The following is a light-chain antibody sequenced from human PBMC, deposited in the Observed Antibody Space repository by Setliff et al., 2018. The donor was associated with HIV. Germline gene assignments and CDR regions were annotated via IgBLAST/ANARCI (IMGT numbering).Light chain of an antibody. J-gene: IGLJ1*01. CDR1: SSDVGSYNL. CDR3: CSYAGSRIFYV. CDR2: EVS. Sequence: QSALTQPGSVSGSPGQSITISCTGTSSDVGSYNLVSWYQQHPGKAPKLMIYEVSKRPSGVSNRFSGSKSGNTASLTISGLQAEDEADYYCCSYAGSRIFYVFGTGTKVTVL. V-gene: IGLV2-23*02.